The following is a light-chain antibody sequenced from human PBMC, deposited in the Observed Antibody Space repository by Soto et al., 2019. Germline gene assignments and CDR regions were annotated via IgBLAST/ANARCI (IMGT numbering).Light chain of an antibody. CDR3: QQSYSSPLT. V-gene: IGKV1-39*01. CDR1: QSNSSY. J-gene: IGKJ4*01. CDR2: AAS. Sequence: DTQMTQSPSSLSASVGDRVIITCRASQSNSSYLNWYQQKPGKAPKLLIYAASNLQSGVSSRFSGSASGTDFTLTISNLQPEDFATYYCQQSYSSPLTFGGGTKVEIK.